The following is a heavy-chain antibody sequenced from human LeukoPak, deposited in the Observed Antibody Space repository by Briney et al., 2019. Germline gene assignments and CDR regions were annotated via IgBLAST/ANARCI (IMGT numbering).Heavy chain of an antibody. CDR2: INPSRNT. V-gene: IGHV4-34*01. Sequence: TSGTLSLTCAVFGGSFSGYYWNWIRQPPGKGLEWIGQINPSRNTNYNPSLKSRVTISVDTSKKQFSLKLNSVTAADTAVYYCAKSNGYGLVDIWGQGTMVTVSS. J-gene: IGHJ3*02. CDR1: GGSFSGYY. CDR3: AKSNGYGLVDI. D-gene: IGHD3-10*01.